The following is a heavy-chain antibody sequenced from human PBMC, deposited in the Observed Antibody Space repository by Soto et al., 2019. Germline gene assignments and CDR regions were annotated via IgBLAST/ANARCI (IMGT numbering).Heavy chain of an antibody. V-gene: IGHV1-58*01. CDR3: AADAGALYYYYGMDV. CDR1: GFTFTSSA. CDR2: IVVGSGNT. J-gene: IGHJ6*02. D-gene: IGHD3-3*02. Sequence: QMQLVQSGPEVKKPGTSVKVSCKASGFTFTSSAVQWVRQARGQRLEWIGWIVVGSGNTNYAQKFQERVTITGDMSTSTAYMELSSLRSEDTAVYYCAADAGALYYYYGMDVWGQGTTVTVSS.